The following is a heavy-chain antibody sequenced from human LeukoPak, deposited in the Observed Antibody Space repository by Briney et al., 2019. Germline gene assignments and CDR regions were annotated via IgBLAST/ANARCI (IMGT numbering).Heavy chain of an antibody. Sequence: GGSLRLSCAASGFTFSNFGMTWVRQAPGKGLEWVANIKEDGSEIYYLDSVKGRFTISRDNAKNSLYLQMNSLRADDTAVYYCARGYCSSTGCHLATHFEYWGQGTLVTVSS. V-gene: IGHV3-7*04. D-gene: IGHD2-2*01. CDR1: GFTFSNFG. CDR2: IKEDGSEI. J-gene: IGHJ4*02. CDR3: ARGYCSSTGCHLATHFEY.